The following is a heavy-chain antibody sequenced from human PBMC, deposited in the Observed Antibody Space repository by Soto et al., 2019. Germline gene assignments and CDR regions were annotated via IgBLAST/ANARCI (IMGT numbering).Heavy chain of an antibody. Sequence: GGSLRLSCAASGFTFSSYGMHWVRQAPGKGLEWVAVIWYDGSNKYYADSVKGRFTISRDNSKNTLYLQMNSLRAEDTAVYYCARDDQYYDFWSGLYYYYGMDVWGQGTTVTVSS. CDR1: GFTFSSYG. CDR3: ARDDQYYDFWSGLYYYYGMDV. D-gene: IGHD3-3*01. V-gene: IGHV3-33*01. J-gene: IGHJ6*02. CDR2: IWYDGSNK.